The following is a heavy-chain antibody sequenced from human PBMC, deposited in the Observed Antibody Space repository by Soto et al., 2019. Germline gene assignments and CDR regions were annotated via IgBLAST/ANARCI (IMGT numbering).Heavy chain of an antibody. J-gene: IGHJ4*02. CDR2: TFYRSNWNY. Sequence: SQTLSLTCAISGDSVSSNVAAWTWIRQSPSRGLEWLGRTFYRSNWNYNYAVSVTGRMTINPDTSRNQFSLQLNSVTPEDTAVYYCARGYYGDPNYWGQGTLVTVSS. CDR3: ARGYYGDPNY. CDR1: GDSVSSNVAA. D-gene: IGHD4-17*01. V-gene: IGHV6-1*01.